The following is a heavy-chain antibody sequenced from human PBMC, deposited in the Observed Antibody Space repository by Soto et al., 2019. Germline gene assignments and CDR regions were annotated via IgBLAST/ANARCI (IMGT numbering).Heavy chain of an antibody. CDR3: TTRDGDPPLATKASFDY. CDR2: IKSKTDGGTT. CDR1: GFTFSNAW. D-gene: IGHD4-17*01. J-gene: IGHJ4*02. Sequence: PGGSLRLSCAASGFTFSNAWMNWVRQAPGKGLEWVGRIKSKTDGGTTDYAAPVKGRFTISRDDSKNTLYLQMNSLKTEDTAVYYCTTRDGDPPLATKASFDYWGQGTLVTVSS. V-gene: IGHV3-15*07.